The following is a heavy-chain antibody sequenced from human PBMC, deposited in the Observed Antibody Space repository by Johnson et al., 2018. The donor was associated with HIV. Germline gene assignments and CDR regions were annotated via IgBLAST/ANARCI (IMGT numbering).Heavy chain of an antibody. J-gene: IGHJ3*02. CDR1: GFTFDDYG. D-gene: IGHD6-19*01. CDR3: AKERMEQWLVVEAFDI. Sequence: VQLVESGGGVVRPGGSLRLSCAASGFTFDDYGMSWVRQAPGKGLEWVSTITDGGGETFYADSVKGRFTISRDNRKNTLYLQMNSLKTEDTAVYYCAKERMEQWLVVEAFDIWGQGTMVTVSS. V-gene: IGHV3-23*04. CDR2: ITDGGGET.